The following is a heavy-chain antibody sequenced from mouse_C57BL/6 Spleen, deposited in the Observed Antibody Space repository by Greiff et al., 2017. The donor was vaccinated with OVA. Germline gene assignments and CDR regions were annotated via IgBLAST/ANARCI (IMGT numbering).Heavy chain of an antibody. CDR3: AINALITTEWDY. Sequence: VQLQQSGPELVKPGASVKISCKASGYAFSSSWMNWVKQRPGKGLEWIGRIYPGDGDTNYNGKFKGKATLTADKSSSTAYMQLSSLTSEDSAVYFCAINALITTEWDYWGQGTTRTVSS. J-gene: IGHJ2*01. V-gene: IGHV1-82*01. D-gene: IGHD1-1*01. CDR2: IYPGDGDT. CDR1: GYAFSSSW.